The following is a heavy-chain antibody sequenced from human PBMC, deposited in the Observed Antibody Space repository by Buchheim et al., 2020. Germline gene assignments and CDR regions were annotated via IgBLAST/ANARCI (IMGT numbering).Heavy chain of an antibody. D-gene: IGHD3-22*01. CDR2: VYYNGGT. Sequence: QVQLQESGPGLVKPSETLSLTCTVSGGSVSNGSHYWSWVRQPPGKGLEWIGYVYYNGGTNYNPSLKSRVPISIDTSKDQSSLRLSSVSAADTAAYYCARVARSSGIDYWGQGTL. CDR3: ARVARSSGIDY. V-gene: IGHV4-61*01. CDR1: GGSVSNGSHY. J-gene: IGHJ4*02.